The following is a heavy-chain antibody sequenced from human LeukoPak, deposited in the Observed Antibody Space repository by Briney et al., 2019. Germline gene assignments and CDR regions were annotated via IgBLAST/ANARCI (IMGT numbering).Heavy chain of an antibody. CDR1: GGSLSSYY. V-gene: IGHV4-59*01. J-gene: IGHJ4*02. D-gene: IGHD3-22*01. CDR2: IYSSGST. CDR3: VRDHYYNSSGYTFGY. Sequence: SETLSLTCTVSGGSLSSYYWRWIRQPPGKGLEWVGYIYSSGSTNHRPSLKGRVTISVDTSNNQFSLKLSSVSAADTAVYYCVRDHYYNSSGYTFGYWGQGTLVTVSS.